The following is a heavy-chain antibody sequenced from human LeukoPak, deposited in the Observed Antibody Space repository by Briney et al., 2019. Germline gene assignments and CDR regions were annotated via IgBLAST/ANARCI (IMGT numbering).Heavy chain of an antibody. CDR1: GFTFSSYW. CDR3: ARVRGNYGSGSYYRD. J-gene: IGHJ4*01. Sequence: PGGSLRLSCAASGFTFSSYWMSWVRQAPGKGLEWVANIKQDGSEKYYVDSVKGRFTISRDNAKNSLYLQMNSLRAEDTAVYYCARVRGNYGSGSYYRDWGQGTLVTVSS. V-gene: IGHV3-7*01. CDR2: IKQDGSEK. D-gene: IGHD3-10*01.